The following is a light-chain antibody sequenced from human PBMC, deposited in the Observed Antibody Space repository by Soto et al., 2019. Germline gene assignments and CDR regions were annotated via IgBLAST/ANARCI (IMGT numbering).Light chain of an antibody. CDR2: EVS. CDR1: TSDVGSYNL. V-gene: IGLV2-23*02. J-gene: IGLJ2*01. Sequence: QSVLTQPASVSGSPGQSITISCTGTTSDVGSYNLVSWYQQHPGKAPKLIIYEVSERPSGVSTRFSGSKSGNMASLTISGLQAEDEAESYCCSYATPRQFGGGTKLTVL. CDR3: CSYATPRQ.